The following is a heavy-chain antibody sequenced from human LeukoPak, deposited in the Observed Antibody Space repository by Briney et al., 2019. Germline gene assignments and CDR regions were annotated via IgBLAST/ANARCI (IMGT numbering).Heavy chain of an antibody. J-gene: IGHJ3*02. CDR3: AKGRTYYYDSSGYYDGAFDI. Sequence: GGSLRLSCAASGFTFSSYGMHWVRQAPGKGLEWVAFIRYDGSNKYYADSVKGRFTISRDNSKNTLYLQMNSLRAEDTAVYYCAKGRTYYYDSSGYYDGAFDIWGQGTMVTVSS. D-gene: IGHD3-22*01. CDR1: GFTFSSYG. CDR2: IRYDGSNK. V-gene: IGHV3-30*02.